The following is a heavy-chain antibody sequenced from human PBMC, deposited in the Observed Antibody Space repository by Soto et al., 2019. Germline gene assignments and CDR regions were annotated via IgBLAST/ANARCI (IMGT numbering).Heavy chain of an antibody. CDR1: GGSISSEGYY. CDR3: ARGRGYSYGPYYFDY. D-gene: IGHD5-18*01. CDR2: IYYSGTT. Sequence: SETLSLTCTVSGGSISSEGYYWSWFRQLPGKGLEWIGDIYYSGTTYHNPSLRSRLPISGDASKNQFSLKLSSVTAADTALYYCARGRGYSYGPYYFDYWGQGTLVTVSS. V-gene: IGHV4-31*03. J-gene: IGHJ4*02.